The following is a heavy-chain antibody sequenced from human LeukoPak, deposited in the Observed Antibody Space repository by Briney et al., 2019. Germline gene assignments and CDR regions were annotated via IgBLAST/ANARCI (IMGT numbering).Heavy chain of an antibody. CDR2: IIPIFGTA. V-gene: IGHV1-69*01. CDR3: ARSFPRIVVVVAATPDNWFDP. J-gene: IGHJ5*02. Sequence: SVKVSCKASGGTFSSYAISWVRQAPGQGLEWMGGIIPIFGTANYVQKFQGRVTITADESTSTAYMELSSLRSEDTAVYYCARSFPRIVVVVAATPDNWFDPWGQGTLVTVSS. D-gene: IGHD2-15*01. CDR1: GGTFSSYA.